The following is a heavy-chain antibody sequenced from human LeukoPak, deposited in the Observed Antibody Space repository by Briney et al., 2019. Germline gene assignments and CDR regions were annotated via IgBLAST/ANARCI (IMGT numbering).Heavy chain of an antibody. CDR1: GYTFTSYW. Sequence: ASVKVSCKASGYTFTSYWMHWVRQAPGQGLEWMGLINPSGGSTFYAQKSQGRVTMTRDTSTSTDYMELSSLTSGDTAVYYCARDNSRDSNSWWFDPWGQGTLVTVSS. D-gene: IGHD4-23*01. J-gene: IGHJ5*02. CDR3: ARDNSRDSNSWWFDP. CDR2: INPSGGST. V-gene: IGHV1-46*01.